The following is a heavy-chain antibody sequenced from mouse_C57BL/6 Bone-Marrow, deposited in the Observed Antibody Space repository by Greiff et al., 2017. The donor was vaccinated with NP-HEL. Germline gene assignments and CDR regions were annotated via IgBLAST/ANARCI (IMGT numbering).Heavy chain of an antibody. CDR1: GYTFTSYW. J-gene: IGHJ3*01. Sequence: QVQLKQPGAELVMPGASVKLSCKASGYTFTSYWMHWVKQRPGQGLEWIGEIDPSDSYTNYNQKFKGKSTLTVDKSSSTAYMQLSSLTSEDSAVYYCARSFTTVAPFAYWGQGTLVTVSA. D-gene: IGHD1-1*01. V-gene: IGHV1-69*01. CDR2: IDPSDSYT. CDR3: ARSFTTVAPFAY.